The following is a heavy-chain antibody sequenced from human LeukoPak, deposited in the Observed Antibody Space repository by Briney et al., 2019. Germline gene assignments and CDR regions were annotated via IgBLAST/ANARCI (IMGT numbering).Heavy chain of an antibody. J-gene: IGHJ3*02. Sequence: SVKVSCKASGGTFSSYAISWVRQAPGQGLEWKGRIIPILGIANYAQKFQGRVTITADKSTSTAYMELSSLRSEDTAVYYCARDLGTSSSWPDDAFDIWGQGTMVTVSS. CDR3: ARDLGTSSSWPDDAFDI. V-gene: IGHV1-69*04. CDR2: IIPILGIA. CDR1: GGTFSSYA. D-gene: IGHD6-13*01.